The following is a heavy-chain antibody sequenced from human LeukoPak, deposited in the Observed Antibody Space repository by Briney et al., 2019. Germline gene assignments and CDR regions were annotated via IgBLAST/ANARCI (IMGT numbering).Heavy chain of an antibody. J-gene: IGHJ6*02. D-gene: IGHD6-19*01. CDR2: ISSSGSTL. CDR1: GFTFSDYY. CDR3: AREHQWLVLYYYGMDV. V-gene: IGHV3-11*04. Sequence: PGGSLRLSCAASGFTFSDYYMSWIRQAPGKGLEWVSYISSSGSTLYYADSVKGRITISRDNAKNSLYLQMNSLRAEDTAVYYCAREHQWLVLYYYGMDVWGQGTTVTVSS.